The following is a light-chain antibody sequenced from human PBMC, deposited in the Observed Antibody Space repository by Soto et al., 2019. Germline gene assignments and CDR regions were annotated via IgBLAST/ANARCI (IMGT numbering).Light chain of an antibody. CDR2: GAS. CDR1: QSVSSSY. J-gene: IGKJ1*01. V-gene: IGKV3-20*01. CDR3: QQYNNWPQT. Sequence: EIVLTQSPGTLSLSPVERATLSGMASQSVSSSYLAWYQQKPGQAPRLLIYGASSRATGIPDRFSGSGSGIEFTLTISSLQSEDFAVYYCQQYNNWPQTFGQGTKVDIK.